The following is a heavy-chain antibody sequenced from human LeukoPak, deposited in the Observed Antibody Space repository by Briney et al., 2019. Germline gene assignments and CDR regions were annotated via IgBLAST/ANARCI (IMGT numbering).Heavy chain of an antibody. J-gene: IGHJ5*02. V-gene: IGHV1-46*01. CDR3: ARGRPLVVPAADYKNWFDP. CDR1: GYTFTSYY. CDR2: INPSGGST. Sequence: ASVKVSCKASGYTFTSYYMHWVRRAPGQGLEWMGIINPSGGSTSYAQKFQGRVTMTRDTSTSTVYMELSSLRSEDTAVYYCARGRPLVVPAADYKNWFDPWGQGTLVTVSS. D-gene: IGHD2-2*01.